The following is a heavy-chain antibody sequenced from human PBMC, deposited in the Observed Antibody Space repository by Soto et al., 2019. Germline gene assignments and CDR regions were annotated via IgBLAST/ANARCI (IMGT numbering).Heavy chain of an antibody. D-gene: IGHD6-13*01. V-gene: IGHV3-23*01. J-gene: IGHJ5*02. CDR3: AKPGSSSWYVPGWFDP. Sequence: GGSLRLSCAASGFTFSSYAMSWVRQAPGKGLEWVSAISGSGGSTYYADSVKGRFTISRDNSKNTLYLQMNSLRAEDTAVYYCAKPGSSSWYVPGWFDPWGQGTLVTVSS. CDR1: GFTFSSYA. CDR2: ISGSGGST.